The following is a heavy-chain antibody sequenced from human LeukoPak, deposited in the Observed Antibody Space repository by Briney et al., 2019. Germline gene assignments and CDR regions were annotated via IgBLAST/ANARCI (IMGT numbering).Heavy chain of an antibody. D-gene: IGHD6-19*01. CDR3: ARRSTGGWSPLDY. Sequence: SETLSLTCTFSGDSINSYYWNWIRQPTGMGLEWIGYVSNSGNTIYNPSLKGRVTISVDTSKNQFSLKLTSMTAADTAVYYCARRSTGGWSPLDYWGQGTLVTVSS. CDR1: GDSINSYY. V-gene: IGHV4-59*08. CDR2: VSNSGNT. J-gene: IGHJ4*02.